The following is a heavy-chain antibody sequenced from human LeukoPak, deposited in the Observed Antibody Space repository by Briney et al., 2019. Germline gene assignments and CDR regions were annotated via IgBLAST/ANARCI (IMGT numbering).Heavy chain of an antibody. CDR3: VRWGARIVASGDY. CDR2: ISGSATSI. Sequence: PGGSLRLSCAASGFTFSSYEMTWVRQAPGKELGWVSYISGSATSIYYADSVKGRFTISRDNAKNSLYLQMNSLRAEDTAVYYCVRWGARIVASGDYWGQGTLVTVSS. CDR1: GFTFSSYE. V-gene: IGHV3-48*03. J-gene: IGHJ4*02. D-gene: IGHD6-6*01.